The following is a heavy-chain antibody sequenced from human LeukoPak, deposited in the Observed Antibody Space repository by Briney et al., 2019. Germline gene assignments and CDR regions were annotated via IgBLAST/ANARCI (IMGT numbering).Heavy chain of an antibody. J-gene: IGHJ5*02. V-gene: IGHV4-34*01. CDR3: ARLSYYYGSGSPGDWFDP. D-gene: IGHD3-10*01. CDR1: GGSFSGYY. Sequence: SETLSLTCAVYGGSFSGYYWSWIRQPPGKGLEWIGEINHSGSTNYNPSLKSRVTISVDTSKNQFSLKLSSVTAADTAVYYCARLSYYYGSGSPGDWFDPWGQGTLVTVSS. CDR2: INHSGST.